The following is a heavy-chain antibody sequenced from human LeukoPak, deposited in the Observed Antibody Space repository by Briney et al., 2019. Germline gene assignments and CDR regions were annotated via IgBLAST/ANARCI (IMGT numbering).Heavy chain of an antibody. D-gene: IGHD5-18*01. V-gene: IGHV7-4-1*02. CDR1: GYTFTNHA. CDR3: GRDPKLGIRGYTYGYIDF. J-gene: IGHJ4*02. Sequence: ASVKVSCKTSGYTFTNHAINWVRQAPGQGLEWMGWINTNTENPTYAQGFTGRYFFSLDTSVSTAYLQSSGLKADDTAVYYCGRDPKLGIRGYTYGYIDFWGQGTLVTVSS. CDR2: INTNTENP.